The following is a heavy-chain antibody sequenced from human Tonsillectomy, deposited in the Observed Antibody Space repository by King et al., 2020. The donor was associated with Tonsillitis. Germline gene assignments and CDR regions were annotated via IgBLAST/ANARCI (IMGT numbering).Heavy chain of an antibody. J-gene: IGHJ3*02. V-gene: IGHV4-59*01. CDR1: GGSISSYY. D-gene: IGHD3-22*01. CDR3: ARETPYYYDSSDYYPHAFDI. CDR2: LYYSGRT. Sequence: VQLQESGPGLVKPSETLSLTCTVSGGSISSYYWSWIRQPPGKGLEWIGYLYYSGRTNYNPSLKSRVTISVDTSKNQLSLKLSSVTAADTAVYFCARETPYYYDSSDYYPHAFDIWGQGTLVTVSS.